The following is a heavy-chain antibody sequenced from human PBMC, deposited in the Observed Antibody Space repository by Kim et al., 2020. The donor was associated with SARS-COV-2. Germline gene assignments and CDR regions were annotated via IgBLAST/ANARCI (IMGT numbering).Heavy chain of an antibody. V-gene: IGHV1-69*13. D-gene: IGHD3-22*01. CDR2: IIPLYGTL. Sequence: SVKVSCTASGGTFSNYAISWVRQAPGQGLEWMGEIIPLYGTLNDAQKFQDRLKITADESTTTVYMELSSLTSADTSVYYCARGSSGWLDPWGQGTLVTVSS. CDR3: ARGSSGWLDP. J-gene: IGHJ5*02. CDR1: GGTFSNYA.